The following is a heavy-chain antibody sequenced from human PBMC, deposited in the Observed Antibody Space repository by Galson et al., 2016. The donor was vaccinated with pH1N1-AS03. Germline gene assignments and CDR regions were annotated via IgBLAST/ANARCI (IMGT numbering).Heavy chain of an antibody. CDR2: IDPSGGGT. J-gene: IGHJ4*02. CDR3: VHYGSGTQAYFDY. Sequence: SVKVSCKASGYTFTRYYMHWVRQAPGQGLEWMGVIDPSGGGTTYAQKFHGRVTMTRDKSTTTAHMELSSLRSEDTAICYCVHYGSGTQAYFDYWGQGTLVTVSS. V-gene: IGHV1-46*01. D-gene: IGHD3-10*01. CDR1: GYTFTRYY.